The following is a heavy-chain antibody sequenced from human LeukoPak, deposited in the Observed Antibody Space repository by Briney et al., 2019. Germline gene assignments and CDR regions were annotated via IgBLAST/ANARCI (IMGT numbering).Heavy chain of an antibody. Sequence: ASVKVSCKASGGTFSSYAISWVRQAPGQGLEWMGGTIPIFGTANYAQKFQGRVTITADESTSTAYMELSSLRSEDTAVYYCARGINVLRFLMVYWGQGTLVTVSS. CDR2: TIPIFGTA. V-gene: IGHV1-69*13. J-gene: IGHJ4*02. D-gene: IGHD3-3*01. CDR1: GGTFSSYA. CDR3: ARGINVLRFLMVY.